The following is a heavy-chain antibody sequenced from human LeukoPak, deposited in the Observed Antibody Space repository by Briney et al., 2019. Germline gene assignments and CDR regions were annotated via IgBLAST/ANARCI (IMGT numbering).Heavy chain of an antibody. CDR3: ARRYRSSWYAADY. V-gene: IGHV5-10-1*01. D-gene: IGHD6-13*01. J-gene: IGHJ4*02. Sequence: GESLKISCKGSGYSFTSYWTSWVRQMPGKGLEWMGRIDPSDSYTNYSPSFQGHVTISADKSISTAYLQWSSLKASDTAMYYCARRYRSSWYAADYWGQGTLVTVSS. CDR1: GYSFTSYW. CDR2: IDPSDSYT.